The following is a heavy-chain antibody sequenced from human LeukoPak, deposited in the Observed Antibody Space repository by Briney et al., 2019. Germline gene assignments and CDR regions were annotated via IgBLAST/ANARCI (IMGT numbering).Heavy chain of an antibody. J-gene: IGHJ4*02. CDR3: ARDDNYGIFVNVDY. D-gene: IGHD4-11*01. CDR1: GGTFSSYA. V-gene: IGHV1-18*01. Sequence: GSVKVSCKASGGTFSSYAISWVRQAPGQGPEWMGWISTSTGDTKYTQKFQGRVTLTTDTSTSTAYMELSSLRSDDTAVYYCARDDNYGIFVNVDYWGQGTLVTVSS. CDR2: ISTSTGDT.